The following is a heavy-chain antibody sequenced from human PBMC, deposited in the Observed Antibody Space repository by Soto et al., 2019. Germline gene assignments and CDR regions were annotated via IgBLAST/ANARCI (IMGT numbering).Heavy chain of an antibody. CDR1: GGTFSSYA. V-gene: IGHV1-69*13. D-gene: IGHD4-17*01. Sequence: SVKVSCKASGGTFSSYAISWMRQAPGQGLEWMGGIIPIFGTANYAQKFQGRVTITADESTSTAYMELSSLRSEDTAVYYCARGSATTVTTVTYYYGMDVWGQGTTVTVSS. J-gene: IGHJ6*02. CDR2: IIPIFGTA. CDR3: ARGSATTVTTVTYYYGMDV.